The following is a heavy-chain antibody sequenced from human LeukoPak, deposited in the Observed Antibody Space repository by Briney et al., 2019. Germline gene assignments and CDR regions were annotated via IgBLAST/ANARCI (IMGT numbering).Heavy chain of an antibody. CDR2: ISSSSSYI. V-gene: IGHV3-21*01. J-gene: IGHJ5*02. CDR3: ARGSYDFWSGYFPHNWFDP. Sequence: GGSLRLSCAASGFTFSSYSMNWVRQAPGKGLEWVSSISSSSSYIYYADSVKGRFTISRDNAKNSLYLQMNSLRAEDTAVYYCARGSYDFWSGYFPHNWFDPWGQGTLVTVSS. CDR1: GFTFSSYS. D-gene: IGHD3-3*01.